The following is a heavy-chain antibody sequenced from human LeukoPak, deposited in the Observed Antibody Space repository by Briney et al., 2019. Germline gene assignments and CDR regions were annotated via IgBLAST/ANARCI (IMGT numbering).Heavy chain of an antibody. J-gene: IGHJ4*02. Sequence: SETLSLTCAVYGGSFSGYYWSWIRQPPGKGLEWIGEINHSGSTNYNPSLKSRVTISVDTSKNQFSLKLSSVTAADTAVYFCAKGQMWLVSWGQGTLVTVSS. CDR1: GGSFSGYY. CDR3: AKGQMWLVS. D-gene: IGHD2-21*01. CDR2: INHSGST. V-gene: IGHV4-34*01.